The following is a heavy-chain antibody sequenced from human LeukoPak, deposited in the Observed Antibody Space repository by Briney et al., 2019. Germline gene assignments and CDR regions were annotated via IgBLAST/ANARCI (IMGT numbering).Heavy chain of an antibody. V-gene: IGHV4-34*01. J-gene: IGHJ5*02. CDR2: INHSGST. CDR3: ARKYYYGSGSYYGWGNRFDP. D-gene: IGHD3-10*01. Sequence: PSETLSLTCAVYGGSFSGYYWSWIRQPPGKGLEWIGEINHSGSTNYNPSLKSRVTISVDTSKNQFSLKLSSVTAADTAVYYCARKYYYGSGSYYGWGNRFDPWGQGTLVTVSS. CDR1: GGSFSGYY.